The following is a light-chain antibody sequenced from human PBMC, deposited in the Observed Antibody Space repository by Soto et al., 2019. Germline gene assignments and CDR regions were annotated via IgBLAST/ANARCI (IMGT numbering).Light chain of an antibody. CDR3: QQSYSTLYT. CDR1: QSISSY. CDR2: AAS. Sequence: DLPMTQSPSSLSASVGDRVTITCRASQSISSYLNWYQQKPGKAPKLLIYAASSLQSGVPSRFSGSGSGTDFTLTISSRQPEDFATYYCQQSYSTLYTFGQGTKLEIK. V-gene: IGKV1-39*01. J-gene: IGKJ2*01.